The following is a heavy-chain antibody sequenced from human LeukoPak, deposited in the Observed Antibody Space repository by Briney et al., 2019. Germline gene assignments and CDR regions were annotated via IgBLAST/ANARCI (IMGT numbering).Heavy chain of an antibody. V-gene: IGHV4-38-2*02. CDR3: ARHSSGYDILTGYYPNYFDY. CDR1: GYSISSGYD. D-gene: IGHD3-9*01. J-gene: IGHJ4*02. CDR2: ISQSGNT. Sequence: PSETLSLTCTVSGYSISSGYDWGWMRQAPGKGLEWLGSISQSGNTYNNPSLKSRVTISVDTSKNQFSLKLSSVTAADTAVYYCARHSSGYDILTGYYPNYFDYWGQGTLVTVSS.